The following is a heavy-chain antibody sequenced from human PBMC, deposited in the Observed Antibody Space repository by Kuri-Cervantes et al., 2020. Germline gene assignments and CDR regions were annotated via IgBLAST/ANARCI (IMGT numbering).Heavy chain of an antibody. V-gene: IGHV2-5*02. CDR2: IYWDDDK. D-gene: IGHD1-20*01. CDR1: GFSLSTSGVG. J-gene: IGHJ3*02. CDR3: ARRAGTNWNGTDDAFDI. Sequence: SGPTLVKPTQTLTLTCTFSGFSLSTSGVGVGWIRQPPGKALEWLALIYWDDDKRYSPSLKSRLTITKDTSKNQVVLTMTNMDPVDTATYYCARRAGTNWNGTDDAFDIWGQGTMVTVSS.